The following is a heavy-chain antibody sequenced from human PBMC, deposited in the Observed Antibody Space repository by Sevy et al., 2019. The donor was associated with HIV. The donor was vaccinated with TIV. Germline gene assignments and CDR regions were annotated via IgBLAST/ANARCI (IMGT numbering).Heavy chain of an antibody. CDR1: GGTFSSYA. V-gene: IGHV1-69*13. D-gene: IGHD6-6*01. J-gene: IGHJ6*02. Sequence: ASVKASCKASGGTFSSYAISWVRQAPGQGLEWMGGIIPIFGTANYAQKFQGRVTITADESTSTAYMELSSLRSEDTAVYYCARDKEGIAARIYYYYGMDVWGQGTTVTVSS. CDR2: IIPIFGTA. CDR3: ARDKEGIAARIYYYYGMDV.